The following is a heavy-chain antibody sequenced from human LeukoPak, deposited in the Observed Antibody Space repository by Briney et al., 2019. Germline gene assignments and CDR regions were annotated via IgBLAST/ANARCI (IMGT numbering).Heavy chain of an antibody. Sequence: PGGSLRLSCAASGFTFSDYYMDWVRQAPGKGLEWVGRIRNKGNSYTTEYAASVKGRFTVSGDESRNSVYLQMNSLKGEDTAVYHYARGCGYATRGEPCYYGMDVWGQGTTVTVSS. CDR1: GFTFSDYY. CDR2: IRNKGNSYTT. CDR3: ARGCGYATRGEPCYYGMDV. D-gene: IGHD2-2*01. V-gene: IGHV3-72*01. J-gene: IGHJ6*02.